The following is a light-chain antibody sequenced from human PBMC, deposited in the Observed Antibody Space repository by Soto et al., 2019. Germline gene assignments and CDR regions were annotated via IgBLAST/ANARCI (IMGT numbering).Light chain of an antibody. J-gene: IGLJ2*01. CDR1: SSDVGGYDF. CDR2: XXX. CDR3: STYAGSNNFI. V-gene: IGLV2-8*01. Sequence: QSVLTQPPSASGSPGQSVTISCTGTSSDVGGYDFVSWYQQHPGKAPKLMIXXXXXXXXXXXXXXSGSKSGNTASLTVSGXXXXXXXXXYCSTYAGSNNFIFGGGTKLTVL.